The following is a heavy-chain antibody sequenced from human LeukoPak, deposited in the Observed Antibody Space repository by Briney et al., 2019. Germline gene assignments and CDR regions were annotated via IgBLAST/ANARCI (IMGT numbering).Heavy chain of an antibody. CDR1: GYTFTSYD. CDR2: MNPNSGNT. D-gene: IGHD2-15*01. J-gene: IGHJ5*02. Sequence: ASVKVSCKASGYTFTSYDINWVRQATGQGLEWMGWMNPNSGNTGYAQKFQGRVTITRNTSISTAYMELSSLRSEDTAVYYCARGQYCSGGSCSSPRFDPWGQGTLVTVSS. CDR3: ARGQYCSGGSCSSPRFDP. V-gene: IGHV1-8*03.